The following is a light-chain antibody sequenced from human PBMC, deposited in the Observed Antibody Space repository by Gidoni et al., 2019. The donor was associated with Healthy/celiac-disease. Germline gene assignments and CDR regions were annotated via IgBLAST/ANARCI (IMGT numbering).Light chain of an antibody. CDR2: DVS. CDR1: SSDVGGYNY. CDR3: SSYTSSSTRV. Sequence: QSALTQPASVSGSPGQSITILCTGTSSDVGGYNYVSWYQQHPGKAPKLMIYDVSNRPSGVSNRFSGSKAGNTASLTISGLQAEDEADYYCSSYTSSSTRVFGTGTKVTVL. J-gene: IGLJ1*01. V-gene: IGLV2-14*03.